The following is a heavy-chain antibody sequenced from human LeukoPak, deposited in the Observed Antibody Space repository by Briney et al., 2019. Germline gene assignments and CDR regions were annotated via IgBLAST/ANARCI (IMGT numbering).Heavy chain of an antibody. Sequence: AGGSLRLSCAASGFTFDDYGINWVRQAPGKGLEWVSGINWNGGSTGYADSVKGRFTISRDNAKNSLYLQMNSLRAEDTALYYCASTIFGGFDPWGQGTLVTVSS. CDR1: GFTFDDYG. CDR2: INWNGGST. D-gene: IGHD3-3*01. J-gene: IGHJ5*02. CDR3: ASTIFGGFDP. V-gene: IGHV3-20*04.